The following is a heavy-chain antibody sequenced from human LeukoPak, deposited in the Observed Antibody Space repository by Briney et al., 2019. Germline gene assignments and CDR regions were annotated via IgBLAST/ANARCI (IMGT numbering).Heavy chain of an antibody. V-gene: IGHV3-30*18. CDR1: GFTFSSYG. CDR3: AKDYDIEAGTYFDY. CDR2: ISYDGSNK. D-gene: IGHD3-9*01. J-gene: IGHJ4*02. Sequence: GGSLRLSCAASGFTFSSYGMHWVRQAPGKGLEWVAVISYDGSNKYYADSVKGRFTISRDNSKNTLYLQMNSLRAEDTAVYYCAKDYDIEAGTYFDYWGRGTLVTVSS.